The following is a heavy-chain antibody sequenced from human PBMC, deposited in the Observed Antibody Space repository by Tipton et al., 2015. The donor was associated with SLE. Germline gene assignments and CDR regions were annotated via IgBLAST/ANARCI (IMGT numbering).Heavy chain of an antibody. CDR3: ARAGYCSTTSCHWYFDL. Sequence: TLSLTCSVSGGPIDSGDYYWVWIRQPPGKGLEWIGSFSYTGSSHYNPSLETRVSVSGDASKNQFSLRMTSLTAADTAVYFCARAGYCSTTSCHWYFDLWSRGTLVTVSS. CDR2: FSYTGSS. D-gene: IGHD2-2*01. CDR1: GGPIDSGDYY. J-gene: IGHJ2*01. V-gene: IGHV4-39*07.